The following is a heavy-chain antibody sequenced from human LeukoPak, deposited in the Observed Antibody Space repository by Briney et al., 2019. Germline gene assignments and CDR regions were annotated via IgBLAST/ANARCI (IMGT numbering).Heavy chain of an antibody. Sequence: SETLSLTCTVSGGSIRSGDYYWSWIRQPPGKGLEWIGYIYYSGNTYYNPSLKSRVTISVDTSKKKFSLKLSSVAAADTAVYYYARTDRQLWSLGLSYFDYWGQGTLVTVSS. CDR2: IYYSGNT. V-gene: IGHV4-30-4*08. CDR1: GGSIRSGDYY. D-gene: IGHD5-18*01. J-gene: IGHJ4*02. CDR3: ARTDRQLWSLGLSYFDY.